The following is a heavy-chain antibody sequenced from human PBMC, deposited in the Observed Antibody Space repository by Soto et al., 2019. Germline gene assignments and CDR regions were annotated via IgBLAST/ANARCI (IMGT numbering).Heavy chain of an antibody. D-gene: IGHD6-19*01. CDR1: GGTFSSYA. CDR2: IIPIFGTA. CDR3: ARDSSGRGWFDP. Sequence: SVKVSCKASGGTFSSYAISWVRQAPGQGLEWMGGIIPIFGTANYAQKFQGRVTITADESTSTAYMELSSLRSEDTAVYYCARDSSGRGWFDPWGQGTLVTVYS. J-gene: IGHJ5*02. V-gene: IGHV1-69*13.